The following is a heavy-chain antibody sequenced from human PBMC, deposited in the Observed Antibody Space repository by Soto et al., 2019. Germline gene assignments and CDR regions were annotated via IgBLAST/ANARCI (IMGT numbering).Heavy chain of an antibody. J-gene: IGHJ6*02. V-gene: IGHV3-30-3*01. D-gene: IGHD5-18*01. CDR3: ARDLGYAVTYYYYGMDV. CDR1: GFTFSSYA. Sequence: GGSLRLSCAASGFTFSSYAMHWVRQAPGKGLEWVAVISYDGSNKYYADSVKGRFTISRDNSKNTLYLQMNSLRAEDTAVYYCARDLGYAVTYYYYGMDVWGQGTTVTVSS. CDR2: ISYDGSNK.